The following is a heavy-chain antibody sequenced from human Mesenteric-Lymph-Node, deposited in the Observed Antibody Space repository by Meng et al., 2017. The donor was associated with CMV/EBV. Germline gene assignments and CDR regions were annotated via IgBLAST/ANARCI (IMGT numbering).Heavy chain of an antibody. J-gene: IGHJ4*02. Sequence: GESLKISCAASGFIFSTYSMNWVRQAPGKGLEWVSSISSSSSFIYYADSVKGRFTISRDNAKNSLYLQMNSLRAEDTAVYYCAREGVGDTTYSLCYFDYWGQGTLVTVSS. CDR1: GFIFSTYS. D-gene: IGHD1-26*01. V-gene: IGHV3-21*01. CDR3: AREGVGDTTYSLCYFDY. CDR2: ISSSSSFI.